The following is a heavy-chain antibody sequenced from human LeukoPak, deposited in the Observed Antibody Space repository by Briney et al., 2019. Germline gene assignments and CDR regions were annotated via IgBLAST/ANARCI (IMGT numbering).Heavy chain of an antibody. D-gene: IGHD6-13*01. CDR2: ISGSGGST. V-gene: IGHV3-23*01. Sequence: GGSLRLSCVASGFMFDNCAMSWVRQAPGKGLEWVSAISGSGGSTYYADSVKGRFTISRDNSKNTLYLQMNSLRAEDTAVYYCAKAGGSWLLKRGFDYWGQGTLVTVSS. CDR3: AKAGGSWLLKRGFDY. J-gene: IGHJ4*02. CDR1: GFMFDNCA.